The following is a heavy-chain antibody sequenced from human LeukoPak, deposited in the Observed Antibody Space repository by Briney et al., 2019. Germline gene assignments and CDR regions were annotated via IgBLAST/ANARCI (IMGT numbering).Heavy chain of an antibody. V-gene: IGHV1-24*01. CDR1: GYTLTELS. D-gene: IGHD3-10*01. Sequence: ASVKVSCKVSGYTLTELSMHWVRQAPGKGLEWRGGFDPEDGETIYAQKFQGRVTMTEDTSTDTAYMELSSLRSEDTAVYYCATEGMVRGASRPYYFDYWGQGTLVTVSS. CDR2: FDPEDGET. CDR3: ATEGMVRGASRPYYFDY. J-gene: IGHJ4*02.